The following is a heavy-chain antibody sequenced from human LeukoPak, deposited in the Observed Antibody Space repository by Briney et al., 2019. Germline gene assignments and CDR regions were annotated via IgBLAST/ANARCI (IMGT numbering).Heavy chain of an antibody. CDR2: ITGSSDSI. D-gene: IGHD2-2*01. CDR1: GLTFSSYA. Sequence: GGSLRLSCAASGLTFSSYAMEWVRQAPGKGLEWVSSITGSSDSIYYADSVKGRFTISRDNAKNSVYLQMNSLRAEDTAVYYCARLVCSTIPCYGKFYFDSWGQGTLVTVSS. CDR3: ARLVCSTIPCYGKFYFDS. V-gene: IGHV3-21*01. J-gene: IGHJ4*02.